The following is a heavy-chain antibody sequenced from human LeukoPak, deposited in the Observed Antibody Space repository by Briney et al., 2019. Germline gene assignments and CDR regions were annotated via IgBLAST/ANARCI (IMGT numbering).Heavy chain of an antibody. CDR2: ISSSSSYI. J-gene: IGHJ4*02. Sequence: GGSLRLSCAASGFTFSSYSMNWVRQAPGRGLEWVSCISSSSSYIYNADSVKGRFTISRDNAKNSLYLQMNSLRVEDTAVYYCARAHNWKYGTFDYWGQGTLVTVSS. CDR1: GFTFSSYS. CDR3: ARAHNWKYGTFDY. V-gene: IGHV3-21*01. D-gene: IGHD1-20*01.